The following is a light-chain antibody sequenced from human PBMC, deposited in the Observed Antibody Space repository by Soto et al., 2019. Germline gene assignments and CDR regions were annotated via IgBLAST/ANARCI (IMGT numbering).Light chain of an antibody. J-gene: IGKJ1*01. V-gene: IGKV3D-20*02. CDR1: QSVSNNY. CDR3: QQRSDWPWT. Sequence: EIVLTQSPGTLSFSPGERATLSCRASQSVSNNYLAWYQQKPGQAPRLLMYEASNRATGIPARFSGGGSGTGFTLTISSLEPEYFAVYYCQQRSDWPWTFGQGTKVDIK. CDR2: EAS.